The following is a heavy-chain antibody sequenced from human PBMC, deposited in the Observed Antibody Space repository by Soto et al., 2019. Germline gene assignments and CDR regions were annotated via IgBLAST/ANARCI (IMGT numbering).Heavy chain of an antibody. V-gene: IGHV1-18*01. CDR1: GYTFTRYG. Sequence: ASVKVCCKASGYTFTRYGISWVRQAPGQGLEWMGWISAYNGNTNYAQKLQGRVTMTTDTSTSTAYMELRSLRSDDTAVYNCARARFLEWRFDYWGQGTLVTVSS. CDR2: ISAYNGNT. J-gene: IGHJ4*02. CDR3: ARARFLEWRFDY. D-gene: IGHD3-3*01.